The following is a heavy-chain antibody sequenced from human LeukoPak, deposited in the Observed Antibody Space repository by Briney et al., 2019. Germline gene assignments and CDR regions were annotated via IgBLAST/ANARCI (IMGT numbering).Heavy chain of an antibody. CDR3: AKPVKQWYYLDY. J-gene: IGHJ4*02. V-gene: IGHV1-18*01. D-gene: IGHD6-19*01. CDR2: ISAYNGNT. CDR1: GYTFTSYG. Sequence: ASVKVSCKASGYTFTSYGISWVRQAPGQGLEWMGWISAYNGNTNCAQKLQGRVTMTTDTSTSTAYMELRSLRSDDTAVYYCAKPVKQWYYLDYWGQGTLVTVSS.